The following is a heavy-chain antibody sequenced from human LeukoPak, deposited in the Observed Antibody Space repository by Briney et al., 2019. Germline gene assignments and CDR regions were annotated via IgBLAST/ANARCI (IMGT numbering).Heavy chain of an antibody. Sequence: PGESLRLSCAASGFTFRSYEMTWVRQAPGKGLEWVSYISGSGKTIYYADSVKGRFTISRDNAKNSLYLQMNSLRVGDTAVYYCAREAGGAYYYGSGRYNWFDPWGQGTLVTVSS. D-gene: IGHD3-10*01. CDR2: ISGSGKTI. J-gene: IGHJ5*02. V-gene: IGHV3-48*03. CDR3: AREAGGAYYYGSGRYNWFDP. CDR1: GFTFRSYE.